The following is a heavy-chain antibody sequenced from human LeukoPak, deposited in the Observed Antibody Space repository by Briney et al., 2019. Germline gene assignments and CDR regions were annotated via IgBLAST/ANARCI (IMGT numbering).Heavy chain of an antibody. CDR3: ARAPLYDILTGSNYYMDV. V-gene: IGHV3-11*04. J-gene: IGHJ6*03. CDR2: ISSSGSTI. CDR1: GFTFSDYY. Sequence: GGSLRLSCAASGFTFSDYYMSWIRQAPGKGLEWVSYISSSGSTIYYADSVKGRFTISRDNAKNSLYLQMNSLRAEDTAVYYCARAPLYDILTGSNYYMDVWGKGTTVTVSS. D-gene: IGHD3-9*01.